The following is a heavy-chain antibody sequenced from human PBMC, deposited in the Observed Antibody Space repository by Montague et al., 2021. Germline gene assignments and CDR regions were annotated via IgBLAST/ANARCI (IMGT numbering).Heavy chain of an antibody. CDR1: RSLINSDYY. CDR2: VSHGGRT. Sequence: SETQSLTCTVSRSLINSDYYWGWIRQPPGKRLEWMGSVSHGGRTYYNPPLKSRVTISVDTSNNHSPLKLSSVTAADTAMYYCARERDRYYYMDIWGKGTTITVSS. CDR3: ARERDRYYYMDI. J-gene: IGHJ6*03. V-gene: IGHV4-38-2*02.